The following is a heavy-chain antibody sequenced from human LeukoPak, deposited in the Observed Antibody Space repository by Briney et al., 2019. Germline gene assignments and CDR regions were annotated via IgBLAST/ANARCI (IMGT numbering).Heavy chain of an antibody. CDR1: GYSFTTYW. Sequence: GESLKISCKGSGYSFTTYWIGWVRQMPGKGLEWMGIIYPGDSDTSYSPSFQGQVTISADKSISTAYLQWSSLKASDTATYYCARRRTVAGPVDHWGQGTLITVSS. V-gene: IGHV5-51*01. J-gene: IGHJ4*02. D-gene: IGHD6-19*01. CDR2: IYPGDSDT. CDR3: ARRRTVAGPVDH.